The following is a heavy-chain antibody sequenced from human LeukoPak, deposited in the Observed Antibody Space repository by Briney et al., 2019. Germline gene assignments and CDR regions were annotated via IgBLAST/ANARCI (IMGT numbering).Heavy chain of an antibody. J-gene: IGHJ3*02. CDR1: GGSFSGYY. Sequence: SETLSLTCAVYGGSFSGYYWSWIRQPPGKGLEWIGEINHSGSTNYNPSLKSRVTISVDTSKNQFSLKLSSVTAADTAVYYCARSGYSSGFYAFDIWGQGTMVTVSS. CDR2: INHSGST. V-gene: IGHV4-34*01. D-gene: IGHD5-18*01. CDR3: ARSGYSSGFYAFDI.